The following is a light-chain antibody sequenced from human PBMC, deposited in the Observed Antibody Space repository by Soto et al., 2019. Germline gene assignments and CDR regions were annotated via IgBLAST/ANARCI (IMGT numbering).Light chain of an antibody. CDR2: LSSDGSH. V-gene: IGLV4-69*01. Sequence: QSVLTQSPSASASLGASVKLTCTLSSGHSSYAIAWHQQQPEKGPRYLMKLSSDGSHIKGDGIPDRFSGSSSGAARYLTISRLQSEDEADYYCQTWDTGIRVFGGGTQLSVL. J-gene: IGLJ2*01. CDR3: QTWDTGIRV. CDR1: SGHSSYA.